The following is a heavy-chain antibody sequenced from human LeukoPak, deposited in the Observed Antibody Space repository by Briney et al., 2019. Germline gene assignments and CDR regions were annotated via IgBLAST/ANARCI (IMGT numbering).Heavy chain of an antibody. D-gene: IGHD6-13*01. J-gene: IGHJ5*02. Sequence: SETLSLTCAVYGGSFSGYYWSWIRQPPGKGLEWIGEIYHSGSTNYNPSLKSRVTISVDKSKNQFSLKLSSVTAADTAVYYCARAEYSSSWYPSGSWFDPWGQGTLVTVSS. CDR1: GGSFSGYY. CDR2: IYHSGST. V-gene: IGHV4-34*01. CDR3: ARAEYSSSWYPSGSWFDP.